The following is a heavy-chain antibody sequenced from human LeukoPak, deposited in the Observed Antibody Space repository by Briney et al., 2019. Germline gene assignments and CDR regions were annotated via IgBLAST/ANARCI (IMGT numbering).Heavy chain of an antibody. J-gene: IGHJ4*02. D-gene: IGHD3-22*01. CDR3: VRIGYYYDSSGYYYEDY. Sequence: GSLRLSCAASGFTFSDYYMSWIRQAPGKGLEWVSYISSSSSYTNYADSVKGRFTISRDNAKNSLYLQMNSLRAEDTAVYYCVRIGYYYDSSGYYYEDYWGQGTLVTVSS. CDR2: ISSSSSYT. CDR1: GFTFSDYY. V-gene: IGHV3-11*06.